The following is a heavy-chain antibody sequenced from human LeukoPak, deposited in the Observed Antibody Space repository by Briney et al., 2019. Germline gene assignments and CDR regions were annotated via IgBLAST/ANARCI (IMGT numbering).Heavy chain of an antibody. V-gene: IGHV3-30-3*01. J-gene: IGHJ6*02. CDR2: ISYDGSNK. D-gene: IGHD2-2*01. CDR1: GFTFSSYA. CDR3: ARGPYSTSYYYGMDV. Sequence: GGSLRLSCAASGFTFSSYAMPWVRQAPGKGLEWVAVISYDGSNKYYADSVKGRFTISRDNSKNTLYLQMNSLRAEDTAVYYCARGPYSTSYYYGMDVWGQGTTVTVSS.